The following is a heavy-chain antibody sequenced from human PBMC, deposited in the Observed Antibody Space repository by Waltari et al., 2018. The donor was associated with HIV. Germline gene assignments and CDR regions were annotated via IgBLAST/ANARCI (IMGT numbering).Heavy chain of an antibody. CDR3: ARGASVLVVAVNALDY. Sequence: QVHLVQSKTEMKTPGASVNVSCKASAYTFTGYFLHWLRQAPGQGPEWMAWINPDSGTTNYAQKFQGRVTVTRDTSINTAYLELISLKSDDTAVYYCARGASVLVVAVNALDYWGQGTPVIVSS. J-gene: IGHJ4*02. CDR2: INPDSGTT. CDR1: AYTFTGYF. D-gene: IGHD2-15*01. V-gene: IGHV1-2*02.